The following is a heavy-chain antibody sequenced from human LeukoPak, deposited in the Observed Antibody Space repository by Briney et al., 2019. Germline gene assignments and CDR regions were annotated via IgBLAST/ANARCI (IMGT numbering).Heavy chain of an antibody. CDR1: GGSISSYY. Sequence: PSETLSLTCTVSGGSISSYYWSWIRQPPGKGLEGIGYIYYSGSTNYNPSLKSRVTISVDTSKNQFSLKLSSVTAADTAVYYCARDSGSHRPFDYWSQGTLVTVSS. CDR2: IYYSGST. CDR3: ARDSGSHRPFDY. D-gene: IGHD1-26*01. J-gene: IGHJ4*02. V-gene: IGHV4-59*01.